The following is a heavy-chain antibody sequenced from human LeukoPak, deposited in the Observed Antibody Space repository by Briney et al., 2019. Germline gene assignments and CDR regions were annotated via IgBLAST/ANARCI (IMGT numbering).Heavy chain of an antibody. CDR3: ARGGYYGSGNYYNPIDY. D-gene: IGHD3-10*01. J-gene: IGHJ4*02. V-gene: IGHV3-30*04. CDR2: ISYDGSNK. CDR1: GFTFSSYA. Sequence: GGSLRLSCAASGFTFSSYAMHWVRQAPGKGLEWVAVISYDGSNKYYADSVKGRFTISRDNSKNTLYLQMNSLRAEDTAVYYCARGGYYGSGNYYNPIDYWGQGTLVTVSS.